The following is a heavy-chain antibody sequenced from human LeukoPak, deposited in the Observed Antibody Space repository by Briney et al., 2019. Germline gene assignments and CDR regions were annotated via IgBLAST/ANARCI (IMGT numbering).Heavy chain of an antibody. CDR3: AREFRYYYGSGSYTRFDP. D-gene: IGHD3-10*01. CDR1: GGSFSGYY. J-gene: IGHJ5*02. CDR2: IIHSGST. Sequence: PSETLSLTCAVYGGSFSGYYWNWIRQPPGKGLEWIGEIIHSGSTNYNPSLKSRVTISVDTSKNQFSLKLSSVTAADTAVYYCAREFRYYYGSGSYTRFDPWGQGTLVTVSS. V-gene: IGHV4-34*12.